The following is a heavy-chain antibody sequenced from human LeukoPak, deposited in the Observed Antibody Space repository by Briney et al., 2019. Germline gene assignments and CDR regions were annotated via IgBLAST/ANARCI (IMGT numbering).Heavy chain of an antibody. J-gene: IGHJ4*02. V-gene: IGHV3-23*01. CDR1: GFTFSSYA. CDR3: AKAPNYSGDTFDY. D-gene: IGHD1-26*01. Sequence: PGGSLRLSRAASGFTFSSYAMSWVRKAPGKGMEWVSAISGSGGSTYYADSVKGRFTISRDNSKNTLYLQMNSLRAEDTAVYYCAKAPNYSGDTFDYWGQGTLVTVSS. CDR2: ISGSGGST.